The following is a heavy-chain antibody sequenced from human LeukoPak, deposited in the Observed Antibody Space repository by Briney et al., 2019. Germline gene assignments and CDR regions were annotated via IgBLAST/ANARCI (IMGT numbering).Heavy chain of an antibody. V-gene: IGHV5-51*01. CDR1: GYNFAHDW. J-gene: IGHJ6*03. CDR3: ARLPSGYYYMDV. CDR2: IFPGDSDT. D-gene: IGHD3-3*01. Sequence: GESLKISCKGSGYNFAHDWIGWVRQMPGKGLEWMGIIFPGDSDTRYSPSFQGQVTISADKSISTAYLQWSSLKASDTAMYYRARLPSGYYYMDVWGKGTTVTVSS.